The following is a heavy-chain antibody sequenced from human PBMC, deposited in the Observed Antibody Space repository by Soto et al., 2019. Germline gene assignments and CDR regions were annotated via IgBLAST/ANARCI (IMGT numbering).Heavy chain of an antibody. Sequence: SETLSLTCTVSGGSISSYYWSWIRQPPGKGLEWIGYIYYSGSTNYNPSLKSRVTISVDTPKNQFSLKLSSVTAADTAVYYCARDLGYCTNGVCYTPYYYYGMDVWGQGTTVTVSS. CDR1: GGSISSYY. J-gene: IGHJ6*02. CDR3: ARDLGYCTNGVCYTPYYYYGMDV. CDR2: IYYSGST. D-gene: IGHD2-8*01. V-gene: IGHV4-59*01.